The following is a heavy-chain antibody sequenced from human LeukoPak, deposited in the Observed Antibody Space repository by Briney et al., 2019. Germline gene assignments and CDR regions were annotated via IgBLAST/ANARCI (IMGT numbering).Heavy chain of an antibody. J-gene: IGHJ4*02. Sequence: SETLSLTCAVYGGSFSGYYWSWIRQPPGKGLEWIGEVNHSGSTNYNPSLKSRVTISVDTSKNQFSLKLSSVTAADTAVYYCAREGVVGAYGHFDYWGQGTLVTVSS. V-gene: IGHV4-34*01. CDR2: VNHSGST. CDR1: GGSFSGYY. D-gene: IGHD2-15*01. CDR3: AREGVVGAYGHFDY.